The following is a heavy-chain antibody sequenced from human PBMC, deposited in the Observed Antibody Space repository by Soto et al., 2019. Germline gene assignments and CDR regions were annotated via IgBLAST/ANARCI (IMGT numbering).Heavy chain of an antibody. CDR2: ISAYNGNT. CDR3: AREGEYDILTGYSTHYHYGMDV. V-gene: IGHV1-18*01. Sequence: ASVKVSCKASGYTFTSYGISWVRQAPGQGLEWMGWISAYNGNTNYAQKLQGRVTMTTDTSTSTAYMELRSLRSDDTAVYYCAREGEYDILTGYSTHYHYGMDVWGQGTKVTVSS. J-gene: IGHJ6*02. CDR1: GYTFTSYG. D-gene: IGHD3-9*01.